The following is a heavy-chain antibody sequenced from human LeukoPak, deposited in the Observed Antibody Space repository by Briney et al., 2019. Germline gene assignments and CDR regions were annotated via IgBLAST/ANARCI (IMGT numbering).Heavy chain of an antibody. D-gene: IGHD3-9*01. Sequence: SETLSLTCTVSGGSISSYYWSWIRQPPGKGLEWIGYIYCSGSTNYNPSLKSRVTISVDTSKNQFSLKLSSVTAADTAVYYCARRPIYYDILTGYYNSGGFDLWGRGTLVTVSS. J-gene: IGHJ2*01. V-gene: IGHV4-59*08. CDR1: GGSISSYY. CDR2: IYCSGST. CDR3: ARRPIYYDILTGYYNSGGFDL.